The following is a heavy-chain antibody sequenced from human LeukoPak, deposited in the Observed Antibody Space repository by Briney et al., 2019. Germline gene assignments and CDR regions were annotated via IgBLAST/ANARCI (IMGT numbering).Heavy chain of an antibody. D-gene: IGHD3-10*01. J-gene: IGHJ4*02. V-gene: IGHV1-18*01. CDR2: ISAYNVNT. Sequence: ASVKVSCKASGYTFTSYGISWVRQAPGQGLEWIGWISAYNVNTNYAQKLQGRVTMTTDTSTSTAYMELRSLRSDDTAVYYCARVHLGYYGSGRLDYWGQGTLVTVSS. CDR3: ARVHLGYYGSGRLDY. CDR1: GYTFTSYG.